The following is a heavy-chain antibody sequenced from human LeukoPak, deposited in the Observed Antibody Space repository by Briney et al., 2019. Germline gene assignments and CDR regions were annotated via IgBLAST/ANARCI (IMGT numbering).Heavy chain of an antibody. CDR2: IRADGGST. CDR3: VRDEWGGIAVAGSQGGY. CDR1: GFTFSSYW. V-gene: IGHV3-74*01. J-gene: IGHJ4*02. Sequence: PGGSLRLSCAASGFTFSSYWMHWVRQAPGKGLVWVSRIRADGGSTSYADSVKGRFTISRDNAKNTLYLQMNSLGAEDTAVYYCVRDEWGGIAVAGSQGGYWGQGTLVTVSS. D-gene: IGHD6-19*01.